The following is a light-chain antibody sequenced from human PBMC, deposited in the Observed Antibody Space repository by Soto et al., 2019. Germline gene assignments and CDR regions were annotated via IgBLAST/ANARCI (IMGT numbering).Light chain of an antibody. CDR2: EVN. J-gene: IGLJ1*01. CDR1: SSYVGGYDY. V-gene: IGLV2-14*01. CDR3: SSYSTTSTLV. Sequence: QSALTQPASVSGSPGQSVTISCTGASSYVGGYDYVSWYQQHPGKAPKLILYEVNNRPSGVSNHFSGSKSGNTASLIISGLQADDEADYYCSSYSTTSTLVFGSGTKVTVL.